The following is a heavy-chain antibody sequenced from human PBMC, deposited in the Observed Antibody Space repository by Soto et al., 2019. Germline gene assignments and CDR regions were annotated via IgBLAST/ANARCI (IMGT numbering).Heavy chain of an antibody. CDR2: IGAYNGNT. Sequence: ASVKVSCKASGYTFTSYGISWVRQAPGQGLEWMGWIGAYNGNTNYAQKLQGRVTMTTDTSTSTAYMELRSLRSDDTAVYYCARARSHPDSSGYYYYYWGQGTLVTVSS. J-gene: IGHJ4*02. CDR1: GYTFTSYG. V-gene: IGHV1-18*01. D-gene: IGHD3-22*01. CDR3: ARARSHPDSSGYYYYY.